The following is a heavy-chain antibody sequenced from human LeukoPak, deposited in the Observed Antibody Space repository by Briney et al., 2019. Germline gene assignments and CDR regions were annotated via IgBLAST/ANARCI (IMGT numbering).Heavy chain of an antibody. Sequence: PSETLSLTCTVSGGSISSSSYYWGWIRQPPGKGLEWIGSIYYSGSTYYNPPLKSRVTISVDTSKNQFSLKLSSVTAADTAVYYCARDPRSGSYNYWGQGTPVTVSS. V-gene: IGHV4-39*07. J-gene: IGHJ4*02. D-gene: IGHD3-10*01. CDR3: ARDPRSGSYNY. CDR1: GGSISSSSYY. CDR2: IYYSGST.